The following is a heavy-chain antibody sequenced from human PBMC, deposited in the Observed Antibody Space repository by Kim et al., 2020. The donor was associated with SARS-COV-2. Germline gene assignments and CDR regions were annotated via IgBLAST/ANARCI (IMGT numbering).Heavy chain of an antibody. J-gene: IGHJ4*02. CDR2: INSDGSDI. CDR3: ARSGSYLTSPFDY. Sequence: GGSLRLSCVASGFTFSSYWIHWVRQVPGKGLVWVSRINSDGSDITYADSVKGRFTISRDNAKNTVYLQMNALRAEDTAVYYCARSGSYLTSPFDYWGQGTLVTVSS. V-gene: IGHV3-74*01. D-gene: IGHD1-26*01. CDR1: GFTFSSYW.